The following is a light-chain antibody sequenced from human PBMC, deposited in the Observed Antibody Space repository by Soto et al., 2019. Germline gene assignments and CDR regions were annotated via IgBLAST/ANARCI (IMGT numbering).Light chain of an antibody. CDR1: NIGGKN. V-gene: IGLV3-9*01. Sequence: SYXXTQXLXXXXXLGXTXRXXXGGNNIGGKNVHWYQQKPGQAPVLVIYRDSNRPSGIPERFSGSNSGNTATLTISRAQAGDEADYYCQVWDSSTWVFGGGTKLTVL. CDR2: RDS. CDR3: QVWDSSTWV. J-gene: IGLJ3*02.